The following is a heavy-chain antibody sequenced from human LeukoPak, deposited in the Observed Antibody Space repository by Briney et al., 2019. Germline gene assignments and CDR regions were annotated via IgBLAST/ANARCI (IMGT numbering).Heavy chain of an antibody. V-gene: IGHV4-38-2*02. CDR2: IYHSGST. CDR1: GYSISSGYY. J-gene: IGHJ4*02. CDR3: ARGGYYDSSCYYEFDY. D-gene: IGHD3-22*01. Sequence: SETLSLTCTVSGYSISSGYYWGWIRPPPGKGLEWIGSIYHSGSTYYNPSLKSRVTISVDTSKNQFSLKLSSVTAADTAVYYCARGGYYDSSCYYEFDYWGQGTLVTVSS.